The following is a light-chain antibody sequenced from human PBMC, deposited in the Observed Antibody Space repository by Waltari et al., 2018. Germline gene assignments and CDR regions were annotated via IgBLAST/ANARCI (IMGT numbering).Light chain of an antibody. CDR3: QQYYSTPLT. J-gene: IGKJ3*01. Sequence: DIVMTQSPDSLAVSLGERATIHCTSSPRVLYSSNNKNYLAWYQQKQGQPPKLLIYWASTRESGVPDRFSGSGSGTDFTLTISSLQAEDVAVYYCQQYYSTPLTFGPGTKVDIK. V-gene: IGKV4-1*01. CDR1: PRVLYSSNNKNY. CDR2: WAS.